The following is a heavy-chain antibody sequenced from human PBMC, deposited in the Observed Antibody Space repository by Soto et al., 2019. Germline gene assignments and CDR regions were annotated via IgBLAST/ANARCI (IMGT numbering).Heavy chain of an antibody. Sequence: TLSLTCTVSGGSISSYYWSWIRQPPGKGLEWIGYTYYSGSTNYKPSLKSRVTISVDTSKNQFSLKLSSVTAADTAVYYCARRYGSWFDYWGQGILVTVAS. V-gene: IGHV4-59*08. CDR1: GGSISSYY. D-gene: IGHD5-18*01. CDR3: ARRYGSWFDY. J-gene: IGHJ4*02. CDR2: TYYSGST.